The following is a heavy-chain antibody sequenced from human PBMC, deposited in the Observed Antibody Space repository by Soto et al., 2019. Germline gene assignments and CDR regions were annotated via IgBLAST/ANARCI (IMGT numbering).Heavy chain of an antibody. Sequence: ASVKGSCKASGYTFTSYDINWVRQATGQGLEWMGWMNPNSGNTGYAQKFQGRVTMTRNTSISTAYMELSSLRSEDTAVYYCARGNGYGSGSYYNYYYYMDVWGKGTTLTVSS. CDR3: ARGNGYGSGSYYNYYYYMDV. J-gene: IGHJ6*03. CDR2: MNPNSGNT. CDR1: GYTFTSYD. V-gene: IGHV1-8*01. D-gene: IGHD3-10*01.